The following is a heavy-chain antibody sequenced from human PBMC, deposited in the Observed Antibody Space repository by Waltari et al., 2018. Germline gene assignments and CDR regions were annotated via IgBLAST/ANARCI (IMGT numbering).Heavy chain of an antibody. Sequence: QVQLQESGPGLVKPSETLSLTCTVSGGSISSYYWSWIRQPAGKGLEWIGRIYTSGSTNYNPSLESRVSMSVDTSKNQFSLKLSSVTAADTAVYYCARDRSRGYSYGHFDYWGQGTLVTVSS. J-gene: IGHJ4*02. CDR2: IYTSGST. V-gene: IGHV4-4*07. CDR3: ARDRSRGYSYGHFDY. CDR1: GGSISSYY. D-gene: IGHD5-18*01.